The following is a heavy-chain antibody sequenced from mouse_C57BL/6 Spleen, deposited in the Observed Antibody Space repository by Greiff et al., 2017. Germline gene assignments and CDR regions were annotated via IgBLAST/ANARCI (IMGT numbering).Heavy chain of an antibody. J-gene: IGHJ3*01. CDR2: ILPGSGST. D-gene: IGHD2-13*01. CDR3: ARRTSAWFAY. CDR1: GYTFPGYW. Sequence: VQLQQSGAELMKPGASVKLSCKATGYTFPGYWIKWVKQRPGPGLAWIGEILPGSGSTNTNEKVKGKATFTPDTSSTTAYMQLSSLPTEDSAIYYCARRTSAWFAYWGQGTLVTVSA. V-gene: IGHV1-9*01.